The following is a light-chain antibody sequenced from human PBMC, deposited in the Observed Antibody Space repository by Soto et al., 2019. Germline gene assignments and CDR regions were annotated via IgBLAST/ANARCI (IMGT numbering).Light chain of an antibody. CDR2: GAS. Sequence: IALTQSPGTLSLSPGERATLSCRASQTVSSSYLTWYQQKPGQAPRLLIYGASTRATGIPDRFSGSGSGTDFTLTISRLEPEDFAVYHCQHLKKFDQGTKVEIK. CDR1: QTVSSSY. CDR3: QHLKK. J-gene: IGKJ1*01. V-gene: IGKV3-20*01.